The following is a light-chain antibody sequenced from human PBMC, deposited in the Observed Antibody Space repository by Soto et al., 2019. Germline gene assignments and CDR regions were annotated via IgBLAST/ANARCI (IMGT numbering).Light chain of an antibody. CDR1: NSDVGSYNL. J-gene: IGLJ3*02. Sequence: LTQPASVSGSPGQSITISCTGSNSDVGSYNLVSWYQQHPGQAPKLMIYEGSKRPSGVSNRLSGSKSGNTASLTISGLQAEDEADYYCCSYAGSSVWVFGGGTKVTVL. CDR3: CSYAGSSVWV. V-gene: IGLV2-23*01. CDR2: EGS.